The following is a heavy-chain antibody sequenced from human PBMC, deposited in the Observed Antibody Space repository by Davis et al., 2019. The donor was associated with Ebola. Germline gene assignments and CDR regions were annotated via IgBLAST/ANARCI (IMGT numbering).Heavy chain of an antibody. V-gene: IGHV3-15*01. J-gene: IGHJ6*03. Sequence: GESLKISCAASGFTFTNAWMSWVRQAPGKGLEWVGRIKSKTDGGTTDYAAPVKGRFTISRDDSKNTLYLQMNSLKTEDSAVYYCTADVVPAATRGVYYYYYYMDVWGQGTMVTVSS. CDR3: TADVVPAATRGVYYYYYYMDV. CDR1: GFTFTNAW. D-gene: IGHD2-2*01. CDR2: IKSKTDGGTT.